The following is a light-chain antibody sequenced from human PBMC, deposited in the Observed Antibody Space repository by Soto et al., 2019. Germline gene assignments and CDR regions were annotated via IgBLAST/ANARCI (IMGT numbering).Light chain of an antibody. CDR1: SSDVGNYNY. CDR3: CSYAGSYSWV. J-gene: IGLJ3*02. Sequence: QSALTQPRSVSGSPGQSVTISCTGTSSDVGNYNYVSWYQQHPGKAPKLMIYDVTKRPSGVPDRFSGSKSGNTASLTISGLQADDEADYYCCSYAGSYSWVFGGGTKLTV. CDR2: DVT. V-gene: IGLV2-11*01.